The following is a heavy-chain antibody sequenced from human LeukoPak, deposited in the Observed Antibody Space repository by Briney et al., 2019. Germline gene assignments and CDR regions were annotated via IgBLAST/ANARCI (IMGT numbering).Heavy chain of an antibody. CDR3: ARALNFRGATPSLFDP. CDR1: GYTFTSYA. J-gene: IGHJ5*02. CDR2: INTNTGNP. Sequence: ASVKVSCKASGYTFTSYAMNWVRQAPGQGLEWMGWINTNTGNPTYAQGFTGRFVFSLDTSVSTAYLQISSLKAEDTAVYYCARALNFRGATPSLFDPWGQGTLVTVSS. V-gene: IGHV7-4-1*02. D-gene: IGHD1-26*01.